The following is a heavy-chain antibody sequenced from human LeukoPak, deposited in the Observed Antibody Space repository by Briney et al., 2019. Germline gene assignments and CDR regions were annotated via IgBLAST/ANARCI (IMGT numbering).Heavy chain of an antibody. V-gene: IGHV3-30*18. Sequence: GGSLRLSCAASGFTFSSYGMQWVRQAPGKGPEWVAVISYDGSNKYYADSVRGRFTISRDNSKNTLSLQMNSLRAEDTAVYYCAKDVPQAWQLLGHWGQGTLVTVFS. CDR2: ISYDGSNK. CDR3: AKDVPQAWQLLGH. CDR1: GFTFSSYG. J-gene: IGHJ4*02. D-gene: IGHD2-2*01.